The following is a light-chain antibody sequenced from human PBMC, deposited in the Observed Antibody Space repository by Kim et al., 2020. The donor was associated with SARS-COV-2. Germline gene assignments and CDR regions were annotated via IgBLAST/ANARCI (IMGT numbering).Light chain of an antibody. Sequence: QSVLTQPSSVSGAPGQRVTISCTGSSSNIGAGYDVHWYQQLPGTAPKLLIYANNNRPSGVPDRFSGSRSGASASLAITGLQAEDEADYYCQSYDTSLSGYVFGTGTEVTVL. J-gene: IGLJ1*01. V-gene: IGLV1-40*01. CDR2: ANN. CDR3: QSYDTSLSGYV. CDR1: SSNIGAGYD.